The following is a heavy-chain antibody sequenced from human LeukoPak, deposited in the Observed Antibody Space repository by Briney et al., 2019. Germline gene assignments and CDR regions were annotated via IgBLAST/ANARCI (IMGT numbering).Heavy chain of an antibody. J-gene: IGHJ4*02. Sequence: SGGSLRLSCAASGFTFSSYGMHWVRQAPGKGLEWVAFIRYDGSNKYYADSVKGRFTISRDNSKNTLYLQMNSLRAEDTAVYYCAKLEDYYGSGSPEPCYFDYWGQGTLVTVSS. CDR2: IRYDGSNK. D-gene: IGHD3-10*01. CDR1: GFTFSSYG. CDR3: AKLEDYYGSGSPEPCYFDY. V-gene: IGHV3-30*02.